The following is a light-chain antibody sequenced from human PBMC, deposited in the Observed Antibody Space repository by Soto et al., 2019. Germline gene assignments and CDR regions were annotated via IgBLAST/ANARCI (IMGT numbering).Light chain of an antibody. CDR1: SSDVGVYNY. CDR2: EVS. Sequence: QSVLTQPASVSGSPGQSITISCTGTSSDVGVYNYVSWYQQHPGKAPKLIISEVSNRPSGVSDRFSGSKSGNTASLTISGLHNEDEADYCCSSYTSTSTLVFGTGTKVTVL. V-gene: IGLV2-14*01. J-gene: IGLJ1*01. CDR3: SSYTSTSTLV.